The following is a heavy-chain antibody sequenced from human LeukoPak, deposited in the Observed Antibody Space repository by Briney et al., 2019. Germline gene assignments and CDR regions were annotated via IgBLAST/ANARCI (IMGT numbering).Heavy chain of an antibody. CDR3: ARGVGSGWYNWFDP. J-gene: IGHJ5*02. V-gene: IGHV1-2*02. D-gene: IGHD6-19*01. CDR1: GYTFTGHY. Sequence: ASVKVSCKASGYTFTGHYMHWVRQAPGQGLEWMGWINPNSGGTNYAQKFQGRVTMTRDTSISTAYMELSRLRSDNTAVYYCARGVGSGWYNWFDPWGQGTLVTVSS. CDR2: INPNSGGT.